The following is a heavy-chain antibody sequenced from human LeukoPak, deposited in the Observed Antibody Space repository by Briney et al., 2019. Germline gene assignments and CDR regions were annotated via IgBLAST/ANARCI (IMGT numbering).Heavy chain of an antibody. CDR2: ISSSSSYT. CDR3: ARAVSVSSYYFDC. D-gene: IGHD5/OR15-5a*01. Sequence: TGGSLRLSCAASGFIFSDYYMSWIRQAPGKGLEWISYISSSSSYTNYVDSVKGRFTISRDNAKNSLYLQMNSLRAEDTAVYYCARAVSVSSYYFDCWGQGTLVTVSS. V-gene: IGHV3-11*05. J-gene: IGHJ4*02. CDR1: GFIFSDYY.